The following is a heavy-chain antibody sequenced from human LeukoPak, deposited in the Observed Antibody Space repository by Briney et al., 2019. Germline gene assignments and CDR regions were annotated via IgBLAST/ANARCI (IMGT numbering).Heavy chain of an antibody. V-gene: IGHV4-39*01. D-gene: IGHD6-19*01. CDR1: CGSISSSSYS. CDR3: SSNIRGWYGVGDY. Sequence: SETLSLTCTVSCGSISSSSYSRGWIRQPPGKGLECIGSSSYSGSTYYKPSLKSRVTISVDASKNQFSLNLNSVTAADTAVYYCSSNIRGWYGVGDYWGQGVLVTVSS. CDR2: SSYSGST. J-gene: IGHJ4*02.